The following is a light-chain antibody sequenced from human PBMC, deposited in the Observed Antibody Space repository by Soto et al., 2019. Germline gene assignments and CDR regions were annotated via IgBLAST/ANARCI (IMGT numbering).Light chain of an antibody. V-gene: IGKV3-11*01. CDR1: QGFISY. J-gene: IGKJ5*01. Sequence: PGARATLSCRASQGFISYSAWYQQKPGQAPRLLIYDASKRATGIPASFSGRGSGTGFTLTISSLEPEDFAVYYCQQRSNWPPVITFGQGTRLEIK. CDR2: DAS. CDR3: QQRSNWPPVIT.